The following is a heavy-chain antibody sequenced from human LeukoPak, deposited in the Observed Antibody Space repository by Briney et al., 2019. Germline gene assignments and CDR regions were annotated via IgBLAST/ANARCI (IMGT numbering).Heavy chain of an antibody. J-gene: IGHJ4*02. V-gene: IGHV1-2*02. Sequence: GASVKVSCKASGYTFTGYYMHWVRQAPGQGLEWMGWINPNSGGTNYQGRVTMTRDTSISTAYMELSRLRSDDTALFYCARVGQWELDRFHDYWGQGTLVTVSS. D-gene: IGHD1-26*01. CDR1: GYTFTGYY. CDR2: INPNSGGT. CDR3: ARVGQWELDRFHDY.